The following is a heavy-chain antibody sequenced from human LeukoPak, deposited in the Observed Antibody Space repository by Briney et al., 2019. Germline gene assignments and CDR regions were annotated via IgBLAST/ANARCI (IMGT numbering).Heavy chain of an antibody. CDR3: AGQRAVGATRAPFDY. Sequence: VASVKVSCKASGGTFSSYAISWVRQAPGQGLEWMGGIIPIFGTANYAQKLQGRVTITADESTSTAYMELSSLRSEDTAVYYCAGQRAVGATRAPFDYWGQGTLVTVSS. J-gene: IGHJ4*02. D-gene: IGHD1-26*01. V-gene: IGHV1-69*01. CDR2: IIPIFGTA. CDR1: GGTFSSYA.